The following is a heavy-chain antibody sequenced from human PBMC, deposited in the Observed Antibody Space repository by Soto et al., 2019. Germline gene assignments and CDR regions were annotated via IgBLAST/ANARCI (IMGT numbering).Heavy chain of an antibody. CDR2: INRSGST. J-gene: IGHJ6*02. CDR3: ARGRHLRLYYYYGMDV. CDR1: GGSFSGYY. D-gene: IGHD4-17*01. Sequence: QVQLQQWGAGLLKPSETLSLTCAVYGGSFSGYYWSWIRQPPVKGLEWIGEINRSGSTNYNHSLKSLVTISVDTSKIQFSLKLSSEIAADTAVYYCARGRHLRLYYYYGMDVWGQGTTVTASS. V-gene: IGHV4-34*01.